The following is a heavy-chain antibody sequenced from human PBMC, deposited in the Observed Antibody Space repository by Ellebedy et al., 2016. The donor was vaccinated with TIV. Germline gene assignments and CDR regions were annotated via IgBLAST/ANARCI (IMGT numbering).Heavy chain of an antibody. CDR2: ISSSSSYI. CDR3: ARILGNCSGGSCYPYYYYYGMDV. D-gene: IGHD2-15*01. CDR1: GFTFSSYS. Sequence: GESLKISCAASGFTFSSYSINWVRQAPGKGLEWVSSISSSSSYIYYADSVKGRFTISRDNAKNSLYLQMNSLRAEDTAVYYCARILGNCSGGSCYPYYYYYGMDVWGQGTTVTVSS. V-gene: IGHV3-21*01. J-gene: IGHJ6*02.